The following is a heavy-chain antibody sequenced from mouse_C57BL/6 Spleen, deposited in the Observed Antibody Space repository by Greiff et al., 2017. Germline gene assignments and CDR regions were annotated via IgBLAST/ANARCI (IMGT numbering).Heavy chain of an antibody. J-gene: IGHJ3*01. V-gene: IGHV1-22*01. CDR3: ARGGDDYDPFAY. CDR2: INPNNGGT. Sequence: VQLKQSGPELVKPGASVKMSCKASGYTFTDYNMHWVKQSPGKSLEWIGYINPNNGGTSYNQKFKGKATLTVNKSSSTAYMELRSLTSEDSAVYYSARGGDDYDPFAYWGQGTLVTVSA. D-gene: IGHD2-4*01. CDR1: GYTFTDYN.